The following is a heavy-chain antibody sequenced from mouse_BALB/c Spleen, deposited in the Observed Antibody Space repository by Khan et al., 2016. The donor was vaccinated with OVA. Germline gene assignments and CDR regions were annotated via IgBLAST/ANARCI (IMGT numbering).Heavy chain of an antibody. CDR3: ARFHGGY. Sequence: QFPLVQSGPDLKKPGETVKISCKASGYTFTDYVMNWVKQAPGKGLKWMGWINTYTGEPTYADDFKGRFAFSLETSASTAYLQINSLKNEDTATYFCARFHGGYWGQGTTLTVSS. CDR1: GYTFTDYV. CDR2: INTYTGEP. V-gene: IGHV9-3-1*01. J-gene: IGHJ2*01.